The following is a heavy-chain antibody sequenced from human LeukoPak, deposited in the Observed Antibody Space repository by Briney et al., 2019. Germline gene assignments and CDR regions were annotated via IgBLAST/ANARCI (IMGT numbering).Heavy chain of an antibody. D-gene: IGHD3-3*01. Sequence: GGSLRLSCAASGFTFSSYGMHWVRQARGKGLEWVAIIRYDGSNKYYADSVKGRFTISRDNSKNTLYLQMNSLRAEDTAVYYCANGGYDFWSGYPRIDAFDIWGQGTMVTVSS. V-gene: IGHV3-30*02. J-gene: IGHJ3*02. CDR2: IRYDGSNK. CDR1: GFTFSSYG. CDR3: ANGGYDFWSGYPRIDAFDI.